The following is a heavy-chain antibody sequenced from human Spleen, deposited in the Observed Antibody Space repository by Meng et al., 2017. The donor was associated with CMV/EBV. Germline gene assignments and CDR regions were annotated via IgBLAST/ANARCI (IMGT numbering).Heavy chain of an antibody. Sequence: TGDYYWSWVRQPPGKGLEWIAYIYNTGSTYYTPSLRSRVSLSVDTSKNQFSLKLRSVTAADTAVYYCARDVRRSVRGGYTFTQGFDPWGQGTLVTVSS. V-gene: IGHV4-30-4*08. CDR2: IYNTGST. CDR3: ARDVRRSVRGGYTFTQGFDP. J-gene: IGHJ5*02. CDR1: TGDYY. D-gene: IGHD3-10*02.